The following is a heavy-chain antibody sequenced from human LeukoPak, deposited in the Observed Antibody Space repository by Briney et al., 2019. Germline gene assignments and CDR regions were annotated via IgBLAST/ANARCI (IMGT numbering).Heavy chain of an antibody. Sequence: GGSLRLSCAASGFTFSSYWMHWVRQAPGKGLVWVSRITSDGSSTNYADSVKGRFTISRDNAKDTLYLQMNSLRAGDTAVYYCARALPYSSQEIDWGQGTLVTV. CDR1: GFTFSSYW. D-gene: IGHD2-21*01. V-gene: IGHV3-74*01. CDR2: ITSDGSST. J-gene: IGHJ4*02. CDR3: ARALPYSSQEID.